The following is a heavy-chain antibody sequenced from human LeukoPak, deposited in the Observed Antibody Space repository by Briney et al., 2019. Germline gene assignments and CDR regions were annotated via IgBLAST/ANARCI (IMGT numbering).Heavy chain of an antibody. CDR2: IIPILGIA. CDR1: GGTFSSYA. J-gene: IGHJ4*02. CDR3: ARDRDGSSSLDY. V-gene: IGHV1-69*04. Sequence: SVKVSCKASGGTFSSYAISWVRQAPGQGLEWMGRIIPILGIANYAQKFQGRVTITADESTSTAYMELSSLRSEDTAVYYCARDRDGSSSLDYWGQGTLVTVSS. D-gene: IGHD1-26*01.